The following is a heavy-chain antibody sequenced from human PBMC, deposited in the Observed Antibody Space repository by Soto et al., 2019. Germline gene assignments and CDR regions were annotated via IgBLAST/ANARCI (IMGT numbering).Heavy chain of an antibody. J-gene: IGHJ4*02. CDR1: GYTFTSYD. D-gene: IGHD1-26*01. Sequence: QVQLVQSGAEVKKPGASVRVSCKASGYTFTSYDINRVRQATGQVLEWMGLMNPNSGNTGYAQKFQGRVTMTRNTSLPSAYMELSSLRSEDTAVYYCARAPQWGSSESYYYFDYWGQGTLVTVSS. CDR3: ARAPQWGSSESYYYFDY. V-gene: IGHV1-8*01. CDR2: MNPNSGNT.